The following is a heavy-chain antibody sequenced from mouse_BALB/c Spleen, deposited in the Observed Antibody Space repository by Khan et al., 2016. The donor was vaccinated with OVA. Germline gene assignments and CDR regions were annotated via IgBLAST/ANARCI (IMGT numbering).Heavy chain of an antibody. CDR2: IRYSGST. D-gene: IGHD1-1*01. CDR1: GYSITSDYA. Sequence: EVQLQESGPGLVKPSQSLSLTCTVTGYSITSDYAWNWIRQFPGNKLEWMGFIRYSGSTSYKSSLKSRIFITRDTSKNQFFLQLNSVTTEDTATYYCAGGTVGRFAYWGQGTLVTVSA. CDR3: AGGTVGRFAY. V-gene: IGHV3-2*02. J-gene: IGHJ3*01.